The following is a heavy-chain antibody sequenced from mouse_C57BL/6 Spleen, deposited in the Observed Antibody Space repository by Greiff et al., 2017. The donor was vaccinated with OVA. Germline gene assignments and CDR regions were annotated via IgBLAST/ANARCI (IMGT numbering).Heavy chain of an antibody. D-gene: IGHD2-2*01. Sequence: QVQLQQSGPELVRPGVSVKISCKGSGYTFTDYAMHWVKQSHAKSLEWIGVISNYYGDASYNQKFKDKATMTVDKSSSTAYMELARLTSEDSAVYYCATQGISVTTEAWFAYWGQGTLVTVSA. CDR1: GYTFTDYA. CDR2: ISNYYGDA. V-gene: IGHV1-67*01. CDR3: ATQGISVTTEAWFAY. J-gene: IGHJ3*01.